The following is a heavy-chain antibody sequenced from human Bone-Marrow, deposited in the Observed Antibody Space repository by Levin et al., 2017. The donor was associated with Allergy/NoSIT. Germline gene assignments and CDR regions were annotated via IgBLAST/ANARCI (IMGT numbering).Heavy chain of an antibody. D-gene: IGHD4-17*01. CDR2: IYWDDDK. CDR1: GFSLSTSGLG. V-gene: IGHV2-5*02. CDR3: AHRGLRYFDY. Sequence: ASGPTLVKPTQTLTLTCTFSGFSLSTSGLGVGWIRQPPGKALEWLTLIYWDDDKRYNPSLENRISITKDTSKNQVVLTMTNMDPVDTATYYCAHRGLRYFDYWGQGTLVTVSS. J-gene: IGHJ4*02.